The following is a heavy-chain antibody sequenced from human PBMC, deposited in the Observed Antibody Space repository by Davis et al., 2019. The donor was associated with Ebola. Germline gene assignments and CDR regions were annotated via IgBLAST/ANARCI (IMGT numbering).Heavy chain of an antibody. Sequence: ASVKVSCKASGYTFTSYAMHWVRQAPGQRLEWMGWINPRNGDTKYSQKFRGRVTMTWDTSTSTVYMELSSLRSEDTAVYYCARDDPYDYIWGTYAGSGIDVWGHGTTVTVSS. J-gene: IGHJ6*02. CDR2: INPRNGDT. CDR1: GYTFTSYA. CDR3: ARDDPYDYIWGTYAGSGIDV. V-gene: IGHV1-3*01. D-gene: IGHD3-16*01.